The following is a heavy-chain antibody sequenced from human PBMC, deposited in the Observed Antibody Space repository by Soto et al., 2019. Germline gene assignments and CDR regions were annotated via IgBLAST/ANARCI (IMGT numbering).Heavy chain of an antibody. D-gene: IGHD6-13*01. CDR2: IYYSGST. J-gene: IGHJ2*01. V-gene: IGHV4-59*12. CDR1: GGSISSYY. CDR3: ARGGYSSSWYGNFYWYFDL. Sequence: SETLSLTCTVSGGSISSYYWSWIRQPPGKGLEWIGYIYYSGSTNYNPSLKSRVTISVDTSKNQFSLKLSSVTAADTAVYYCARGGYSSSWYGNFYWYFDLWGRGTLVTVSS.